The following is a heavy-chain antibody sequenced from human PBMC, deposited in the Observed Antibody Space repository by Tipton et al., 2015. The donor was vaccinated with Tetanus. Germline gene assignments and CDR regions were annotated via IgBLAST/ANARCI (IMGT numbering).Heavy chain of an antibody. V-gene: IGHV4-34*01. D-gene: IGHD3-9*01. CDR2: INHSGST. Sequence: TLSLTCAVYGGSFSGYYWSWIRQPPGKGLERIGEINHSGSTNYNPSLKSRVTISVDTSKNQFSLKLSSVTAADTAVYYCARGPSSVDESLRYFDWVTLNYFDYWGQGTLVTVSS. CDR1: GGSFSGYY. J-gene: IGHJ4*02. CDR3: ARGPSSVDESLRYFDWVTLNYFDY.